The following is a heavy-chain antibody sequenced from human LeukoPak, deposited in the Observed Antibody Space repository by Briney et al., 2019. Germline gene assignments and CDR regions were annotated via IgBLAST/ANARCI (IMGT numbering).Heavy chain of an antibody. V-gene: IGHV4-59*08. CDR3: ARRGGSTSLYLDY. J-gene: IGHJ4*02. CDR2: IYYSGST. D-gene: IGHD5-24*01. CDR1: GGSISSYY. Sequence: SETLSLTCTVSGGSISSYYWSWIRQPPGKGLEWIGYIYYSGSTNYNPSLKSRVTISVDTSKNQFSLKLSSVTAADTAVYYCARRGGSTSLYLDYWGQGTLVTVSS.